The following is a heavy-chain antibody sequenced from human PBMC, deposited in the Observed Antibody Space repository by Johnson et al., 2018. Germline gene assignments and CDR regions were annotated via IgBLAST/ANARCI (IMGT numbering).Heavy chain of an antibody. CDR1: GGNFKFYA. V-gene: IGHV1-69*11. J-gene: IGHJ3*02. CDR3: GGGETAIPDDPFDI. Sequence: QVQLVQSGAEVKKPGSSVKVSCKASGGNFKFYAFSWVRQAPGQGLEWMGGVVPILSTPTYAQKFQGRVTITADESTSTVYMELSSLSSEDTAGYYCGGGETAIPDDPFDIWGQGTMVIVSS. CDR2: VVPILSTP. D-gene: IGHD5-18*01.